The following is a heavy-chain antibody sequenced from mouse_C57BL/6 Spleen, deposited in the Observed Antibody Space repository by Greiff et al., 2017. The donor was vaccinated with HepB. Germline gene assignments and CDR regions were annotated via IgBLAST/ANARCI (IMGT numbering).Heavy chain of an antibody. CDR2: ISSGSSNI. CDR1: GFTFSDYG. J-gene: IGHJ4*01. D-gene: IGHD1-2*01. Sequence: EVHLVESGGGLVKPGGSLKLSCAASGFTFSDYGMHWVRQAPEKGLEWVAYISSGSSNIYYADTVKGRFTFSRDNAKNTLFLQMTSLRSEDTAMYYCARPTPATFRGAMDYWGQGTSVTVSS. V-gene: IGHV5-17*01. CDR3: ARPTPATFRGAMDY.